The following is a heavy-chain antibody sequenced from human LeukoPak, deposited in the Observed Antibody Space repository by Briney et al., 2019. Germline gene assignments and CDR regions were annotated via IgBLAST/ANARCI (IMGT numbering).Heavy chain of an antibody. CDR2: MYSGGST. J-gene: IGHJ6*03. Sequence: GGSLRLSCVVSGFRLSGFWVSWVRQAPGQGLEWVSIMYSGGSTYYADSVKGRFTISRDSSKNTVFLQMDSLRAEDTAIYYCARETDFTGYFYYYMDVWGKGTPVTVSS. D-gene: IGHD3-9*01. V-gene: IGHV3-53*01. CDR3: ARETDFTGYFYYYMDV. CDR1: GFRLSGFW.